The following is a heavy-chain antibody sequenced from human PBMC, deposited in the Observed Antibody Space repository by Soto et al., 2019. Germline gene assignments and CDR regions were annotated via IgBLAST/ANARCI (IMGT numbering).Heavy chain of an antibody. Sequence: SGPTLVKPTQTLTLTCTFSGFSFSTSGVGVGWIRQPPGKALEWLALIYWDDDKRYNPSLKSRLTITKDTSKNQVVLTMTNMDPVDTATYYCAHCSMFRGGPSHFDYWGQGALVTVSS. V-gene: IGHV2-5*02. CDR3: AHCSMFRGGPSHFDY. D-gene: IGHD3-10*01. CDR1: GFSFSTSGVG. CDR2: IYWDDDK. J-gene: IGHJ4*02.